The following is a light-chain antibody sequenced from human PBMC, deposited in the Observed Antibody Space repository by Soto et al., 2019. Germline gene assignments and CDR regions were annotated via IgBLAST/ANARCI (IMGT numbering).Light chain of an antibody. J-gene: IGLJ1*01. Sequence: QSVLNQPASVSGSPGQSITISCTGTSSDLGAYNFVSCYQQYPGEAPKLIIYEVSNRPSGVSTRFSGSKSGNTASLTVSGLQTEDEADYHCSSYTTRRTSGFRTGTKVTVL. CDR3: SSYTTRRTSG. CDR1: SSDLGAYNF. CDR2: EVS. V-gene: IGLV2-14*01.